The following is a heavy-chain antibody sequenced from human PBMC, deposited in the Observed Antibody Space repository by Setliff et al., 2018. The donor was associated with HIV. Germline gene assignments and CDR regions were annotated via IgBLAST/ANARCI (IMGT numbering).Heavy chain of an antibody. V-gene: IGHV1-69*10. CDR2: IIPMSGVP. D-gene: IGHD6-19*01. CDR3: ARNPEMAALNYFYYYMDV. Sequence: SVKVSCKASGGNFRSYGISWVRQAPGQGLEWMGGIIPMSGVPKYAQKFQGRVTITADKSTSTAYMELGSLRSEDTAVYYCARNPEMAALNYFYYYMDVWGKGTTVTVSS. J-gene: IGHJ6*03. CDR1: GGNFRSYG.